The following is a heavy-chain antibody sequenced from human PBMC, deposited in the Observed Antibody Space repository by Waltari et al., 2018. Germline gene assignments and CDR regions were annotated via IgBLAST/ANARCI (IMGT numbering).Heavy chain of an antibody. Sequence: EVQLVESGGGLVKPGGSLRLSCAASGFTFSSYSMNWVRQAPGKGLEWVSSISSSSSYIYYADSVKGRFTISRDNAKNSLYLQMNSLRAEDTAVYYCARDPSSLYYDSSGYYYMGGQGTLVTVSS. CDR2: ISSSSSYI. CDR3: ARDPSSLYYDSSGYYYM. D-gene: IGHD3-22*01. J-gene: IGHJ4*02. V-gene: IGHV3-21*01. CDR1: GFTFSSYS.